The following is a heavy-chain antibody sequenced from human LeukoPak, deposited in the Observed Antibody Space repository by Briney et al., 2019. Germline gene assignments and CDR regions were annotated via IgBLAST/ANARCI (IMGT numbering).Heavy chain of an antibody. D-gene: IGHD4-17*01. Sequence: GGSLRLSCAASGFTVSSNYMSWVRQAPGKGLEWVSVIYSGGSTYYADSVKGRFTISRDNSKNTLYLQMNSLRAEDTAVYYCARIYGDYTYHYYYMDVWGKGTTVTVSS. CDR3: ARIYGDYTYHYYYMDV. CDR1: GFTVSSNY. CDR2: IYSGGST. V-gene: IGHV3-53*01. J-gene: IGHJ6*03.